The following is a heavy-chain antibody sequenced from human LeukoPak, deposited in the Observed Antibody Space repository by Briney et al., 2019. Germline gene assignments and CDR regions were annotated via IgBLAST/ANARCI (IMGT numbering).Heavy chain of an antibody. CDR1: GGSIRSTSYY. J-gene: IGHJ5*02. CDR3: ARHSRIAAAGTANWFDP. D-gene: IGHD6-13*01. V-gene: IGHV4-39*01. CDR2: IYYSGST. Sequence: SETLSLTCTVSGGSIRSTSYYWGWLRQPPGKGLEWIGSIYYSGSTYYNPSLKSRVTISVDTSKNQFSLKLSSVTAADTAVYYCARHSRIAAAGTANWFDPWGQGTLVTVSS.